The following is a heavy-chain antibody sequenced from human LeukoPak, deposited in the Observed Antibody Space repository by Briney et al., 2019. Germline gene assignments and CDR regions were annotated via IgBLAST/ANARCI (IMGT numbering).Heavy chain of an antibody. J-gene: IGHJ5*02. Sequence: SETLSLTCTVSGGSISSYYWSWIRQPPGKGLEWIGYIYYGGSTNYNPSLKSRVTMSVDTSKNQFSLKLSSVTAADTAVYYCVRVGIAAAGTWGQGTLVTVSS. CDR2: IYYGGST. V-gene: IGHV4-59*01. CDR1: GGSISSYY. D-gene: IGHD6-13*01. CDR3: VRVGIAAAGT.